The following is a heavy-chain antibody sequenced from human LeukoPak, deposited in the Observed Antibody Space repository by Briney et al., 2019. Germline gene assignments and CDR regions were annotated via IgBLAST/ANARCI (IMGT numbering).Heavy chain of an antibody. J-gene: IGHJ4*02. Sequence: SETLSLTCTVSGGSISSYYWSWIRQPPGKGLEWIGYIYYSGSTNYNPSLKSRVTISVDTSKNQFSLKLNSVTAADTAMYYCARGYWFYFDYWGQGTLVTVSS. CDR1: GGSISSYY. D-gene: IGHD2-8*02. CDR2: IYYSGST. CDR3: ARGYWFYFDY. V-gene: IGHV4-59*08.